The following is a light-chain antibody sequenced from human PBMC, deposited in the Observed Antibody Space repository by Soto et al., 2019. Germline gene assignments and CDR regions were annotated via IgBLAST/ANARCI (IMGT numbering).Light chain of an antibody. CDR1: QSISSW. CDR2: KAS. Sequence: DIQMTQSPSTLSASVGDRVTITCRASQSISSWLAWYQQKPGKAPKFLIYKASNLESGVPSRFSGSASGTEFTLTISSLQPDDFATYYCQQYNSYPLTFGGGTKVEIK. V-gene: IGKV1-5*03. CDR3: QQYNSYPLT. J-gene: IGKJ4*01.